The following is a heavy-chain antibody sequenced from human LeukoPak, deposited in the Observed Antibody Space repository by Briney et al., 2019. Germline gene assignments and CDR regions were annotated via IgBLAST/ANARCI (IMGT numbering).Heavy chain of an antibody. CDR3: ARPGYCSSTSCLPYDFDY. V-gene: IGHV4-38-2*01. CDR2: IYHSGST. CDR1: GYSISSGYY. D-gene: IGHD2-2*01. Sequence: SETLSLTCAVSGYSISSGYYWGWIRQPPGKGLEWIGSIYHSGSTYYNPSLKSRVTISVDKSKNQFSLKLSSVTAADTAVYYCARPGYCSSTSCLPYDFDYWGQGTLVTVSS. J-gene: IGHJ4*02.